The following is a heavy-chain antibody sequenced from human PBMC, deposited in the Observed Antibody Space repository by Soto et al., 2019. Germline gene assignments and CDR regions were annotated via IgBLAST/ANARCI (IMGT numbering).Heavy chain of an antibody. D-gene: IGHD4-4*01. CDR3: VRLVGNSWLDY. CDR2: TYYRSQWHY. Sequence: QVQLQQSGPGLVKPSQTLFLTCAIYGDSVSSNSVVWNWIRQSPARVLEWLGRTYYRSQWHYEYAVFVHSPIRIDPETSTNQVSLQLDSVKPEASAVSYSVRLVGNSWLDYWGQGTLVTVSS. J-gene: IGHJ4*02. V-gene: IGHV6-1*01. CDR1: GDSVSSNSVV.